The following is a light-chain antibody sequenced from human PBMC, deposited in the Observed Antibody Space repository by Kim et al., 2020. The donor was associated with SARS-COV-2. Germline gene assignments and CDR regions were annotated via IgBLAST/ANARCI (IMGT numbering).Light chain of an antibody. CDR2: DTT. CDR1: SGTATSAHY. J-gene: IGLJ3*02. Sequence: GGSVTLTCDSSSGTATSAHYVYWFQQEAGQAPTTLIYDTTHKPSWTPARFSGSLLGDRAALTISGARPEDEADYYCSLSFSGAVVFGGGTQLTVL. V-gene: IGLV7-46*01. CDR3: SLSFSGAVV.